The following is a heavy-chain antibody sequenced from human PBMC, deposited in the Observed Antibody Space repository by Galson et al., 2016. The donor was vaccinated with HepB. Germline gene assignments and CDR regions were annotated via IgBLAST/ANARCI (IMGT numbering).Heavy chain of an antibody. J-gene: IGHJ4*02. CDR3: AREQAGEILRRPLGY. V-gene: IGHV4-4*02. CDR1: GGSISSTNW. CDR2: IYHSGTT. Sequence: SETLSLTCVVSGGSISSTNWWNWVRQPPGKGLEWIGEIYHSGTTNYTPSLQSRVTLSVDKSNKQCPLKLTSVTAADTAVYYCAREQAGEILRRPLGYWGQGTLVTVSS. D-gene: IGHD4-17*01.